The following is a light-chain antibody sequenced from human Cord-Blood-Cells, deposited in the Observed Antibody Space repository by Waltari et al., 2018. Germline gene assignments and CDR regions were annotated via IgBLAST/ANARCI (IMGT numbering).Light chain of an antibody. CDR2: WAS. CDR1: QCVLYSSNNKNY. J-gene: IGKJ2*01. CDR3: QQYYSTPYT. V-gene: IGKV4-1*01. Sequence: DIVMTQSTDSLAVLLGERANTTSNSSQCVLYSSNNKNYLAMYQQKPGQPPKLLIYWASTRESWVPDRFSGSVSVTDVTLTLSSLQAEDVAVYYCQQYYSTPYTFGQGTKLEIK.